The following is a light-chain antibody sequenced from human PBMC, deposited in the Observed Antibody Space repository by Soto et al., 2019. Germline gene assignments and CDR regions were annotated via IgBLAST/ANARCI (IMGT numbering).Light chain of an antibody. V-gene: IGKV1-39*01. CDR1: QNIDTY. J-gene: IGKJ2*01. CDR3: QQSHTTPYT. CDR2: VAS. Sequence: DIQMTQSPSSLSVSFGDRVTLTCRASQNIDTYLNWYQQKPGTAPKLLMYVASSLHSGVPSRFSGSGSGTDFTLTISSLQPEDFATYYCQQSHTTPYTFGQGTKLEI.